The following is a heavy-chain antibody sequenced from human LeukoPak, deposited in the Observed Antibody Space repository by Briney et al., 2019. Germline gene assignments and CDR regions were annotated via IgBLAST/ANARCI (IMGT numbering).Heavy chain of an antibody. V-gene: IGHV3-33*03. J-gene: IGHJ4*02. D-gene: IGHD3-22*01. Sequence: PGGSLRLSCAASGFTFSSYGMQWVRQAPGKGLEWVAVIWYDGSNKYYADSVKGRFTISRDNAKNSLYLQMNSLRAEDTAVYYCLGYYDSSGYYPDYWGQGTLVTVSS. CDR2: IWYDGSNK. CDR3: LGYYDSSGYYPDY. CDR1: GFTFSSYG.